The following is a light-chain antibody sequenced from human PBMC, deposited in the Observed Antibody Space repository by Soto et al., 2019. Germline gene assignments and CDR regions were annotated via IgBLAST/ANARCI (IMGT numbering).Light chain of an antibody. J-gene: IGKJ4*01. Sequence: EIVMTQSPATLSVSPGERATLSCRASQSISNDLAWYQQKPGQAPRLVIHGASTRATGVPARFSGSGSGADFTLTISRLEPEDFAVYHCQQYSSSPLTFGGGTKVDIK. CDR3: QQYSSSPLT. V-gene: IGKV3-15*01. CDR1: QSISND. CDR2: GAS.